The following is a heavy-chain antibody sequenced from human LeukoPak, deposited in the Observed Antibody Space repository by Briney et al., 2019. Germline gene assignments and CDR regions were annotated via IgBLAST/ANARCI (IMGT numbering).Heavy chain of an antibody. Sequence: SETLSLTCTVSGGSISIYYWSWIRQPPGKGLEWIGYIYYSGSTNYNPSLKSRVTISVDTSKNQFSLKLSSVTAADTAVYYCAREEYGAFDIWGQGTMVTVSS. CDR2: IYYSGST. D-gene: IGHD2/OR15-2a*01. V-gene: IGHV4-59*01. J-gene: IGHJ3*02. CDR3: AREEYGAFDI. CDR1: GGSISIYY.